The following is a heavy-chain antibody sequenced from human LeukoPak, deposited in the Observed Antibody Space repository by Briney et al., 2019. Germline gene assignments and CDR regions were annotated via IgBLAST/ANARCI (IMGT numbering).Heavy chain of an antibody. D-gene: IGHD3-3*01. CDR1: GFTFSSYA. V-gene: IGHV3-23*01. J-gene: IGHJ4*02. Sequence: GGSLRLSCAASGFTFSSYAMSWVRQAPGKGLEWVSAISGSGGSTYYADSVKGRFTISRDNSKNTLYLQMNSLRAEDTAVYYCAKGDINSFGTYYDFWSGSPHGYFDYWGQGTLVTVSS. CDR3: AKGDINSFGTYYDFWSGSPHGYFDY. CDR2: ISGSGGST.